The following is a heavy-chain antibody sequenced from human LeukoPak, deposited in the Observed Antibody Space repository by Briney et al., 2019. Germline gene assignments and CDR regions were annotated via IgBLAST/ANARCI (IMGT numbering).Heavy chain of an antibody. CDR1: GASISSYY. J-gene: IGHJ4*02. CDR2: IYTSGST. D-gene: IGHD2-15*01. V-gene: IGHV4-4*09. CDR3: ARQMSSGGISRYFGY. Sequence: SETLSLTCTVSGASISSYYWNWIRQPPGKGLEWIGYIYTSGSTNYNPSLKSRVTISVDTSKNQFSLRLTSVTAADTAVYYCARQMSSGGISRYFGYWGQGTLVTVSS.